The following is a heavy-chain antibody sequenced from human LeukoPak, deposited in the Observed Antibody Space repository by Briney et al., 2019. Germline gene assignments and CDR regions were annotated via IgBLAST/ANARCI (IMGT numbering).Heavy chain of an antibody. V-gene: IGHV3-53*01. D-gene: IGHD5-12*01. CDR3: ARGSSGYDRDAFDL. CDR2: LYSYGTT. Sequence: GGSLRLSCAPPGLSVSSNFMSWVRQVPGKGLEWVATLYSYGTTYYADSVKGRFTISRDNSKNTLYLQMNSLRGEDTAVYYCARGSSGYDRDAFDLWGQGTMVTVSS. J-gene: IGHJ3*01. CDR1: GLSVSSNF.